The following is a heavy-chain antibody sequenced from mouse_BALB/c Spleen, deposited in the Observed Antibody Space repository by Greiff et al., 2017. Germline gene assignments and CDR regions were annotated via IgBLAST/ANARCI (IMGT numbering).Heavy chain of an antibody. CDR3: ARQGNYYANYFDY. V-gene: IGHV5-12-1*01. D-gene: IGHD1-1*01. CDR1: GFAFSSYD. Sequence: DVKLVESGGGLVKPGGSLKLSCAASGFAFSSYDMSWVRQTPEKRLEWVAYISSGGGSTYYPDTVKGRFTISRDNAKNTLYLQMSSLKSEDTAMYYCARQGNYYANYFDYWGQGTTLTVSS. J-gene: IGHJ2*01. CDR2: ISSGGGST.